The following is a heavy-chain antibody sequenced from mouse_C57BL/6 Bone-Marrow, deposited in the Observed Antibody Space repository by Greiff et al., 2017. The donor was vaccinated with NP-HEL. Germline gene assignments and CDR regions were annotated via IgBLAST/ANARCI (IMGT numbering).Heavy chain of an antibody. CDR1: GFTFSDYY. J-gene: IGHJ1*03. CDR2: INYDGSST. CDR3: ARFDYYGSRASYWYFDV. Sequence: EVQGVESEGGLVQPGSSKLSCTASGFTFSDYYMAWVRQVPEKGLEWVANINYDGSSTYYLDSLKSRFIISRDNAKNILYLQMSSLKSEDTATYYCARFDYYGSRASYWYFDVWGTGTTVTVSS. V-gene: IGHV5-16*01. D-gene: IGHD1-1*01.